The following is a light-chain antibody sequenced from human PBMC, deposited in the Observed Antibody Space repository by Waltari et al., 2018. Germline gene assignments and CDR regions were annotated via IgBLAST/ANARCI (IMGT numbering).Light chain of an antibody. CDR3: QQSYSAPYT. CDR1: QTISNY. V-gene: IGKV1-39*01. Sequence: DIQMTQSPSSLSASVGDRVTITCRASQTISNYLNWYQHRPGKAPILLISVGSNLQRGGPSRFSGSGSGTDFTLTISSLQPEDFATYFCQQSYSAPYTFGQGTKLEIK. CDR2: VGS. J-gene: IGKJ2*01.